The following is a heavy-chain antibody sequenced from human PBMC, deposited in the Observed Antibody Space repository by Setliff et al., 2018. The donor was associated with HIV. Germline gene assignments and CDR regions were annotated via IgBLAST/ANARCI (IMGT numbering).Heavy chain of an antibody. V-gene: IGHV4-38-2*01. J-gene: IGHJ4*02. D-gene: IGHD3-22*01. Sequence: PSETLSLTCAVSGYSISSGYYWGWIRQPPGKGLEWIGSIYHSGSTYYNPSLKSRVTISVDTSKNQFSLKLSSVTAADTAVYYCARLTEYYDSSEDLDYWGQGTLVTVSS. CDR3: ARLTEYYDSSEDLDY. CDR2: IYHSGST. CDR1: GYSISSGYY.